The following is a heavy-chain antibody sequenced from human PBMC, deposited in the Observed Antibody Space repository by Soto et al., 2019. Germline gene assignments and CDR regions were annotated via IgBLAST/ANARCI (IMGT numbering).Heavy chain of an antibody. D-gene: IGHD3-10*01. CDR3: ARGAYGSGNYYTGPSAFDI. Sequence: QVQLEQSGAEVKKPGSSVKVSCKASGGTLSDNGVAWLRQAPGQGLEWMGGTIPVFNTAKYAQKFQGRVTVTADKFTNIAYMELSSLRSEDTAFYFCARGAYGSGNYYTGPSAFDIWGQGTMVIVSS. V-gene: IGHV1-69*06. J-gene: IGHJ3*02. CDR2: TIPVFNTA. CDR1: GGTLSDNG.